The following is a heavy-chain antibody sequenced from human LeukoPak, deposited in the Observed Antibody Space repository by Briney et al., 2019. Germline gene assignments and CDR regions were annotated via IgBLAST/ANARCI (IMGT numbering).Heavy chain of an antibody. CDR1: GGSISSSSYY. CDR3: ARLSSWAKFDY. J-gene: IGHJ4*02. Sequence: SETLSLTYTVSGGSISSSSYYWGWIRQPPGKGLEWIGSIYYSGSTYYNPSLKSRVTISVDTSKNQFSLKLSSVTAADTAVYYCARLSSWAKFDYWGQGTLVTVSS. V-gene: IGHV4-39*01. CDR2: IYYSGST. D-gene: IGHD6-13*01.